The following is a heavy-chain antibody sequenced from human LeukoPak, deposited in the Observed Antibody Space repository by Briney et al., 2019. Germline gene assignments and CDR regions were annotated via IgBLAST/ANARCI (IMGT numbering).Heavy chain of an antibody. Sequence: PSETLSLTCAVYGGSFSGYYWSWIRQPAGKGLEWIGRIYTSGSTNYNPSLKSRVTISVDTSKNQFSLKLSSVTAADTAVYYCAMGVPLAAGGGAFDIWGQGTMVTVSS. CDR1: GGSFSGYY. CDR2: IYTSGST. J-gene: IGHJ3*02. D-gene: IGHD6-25*01. V-gene: IGHV4-59*10. CDR3: AMGVPLAAGGGAFDI.